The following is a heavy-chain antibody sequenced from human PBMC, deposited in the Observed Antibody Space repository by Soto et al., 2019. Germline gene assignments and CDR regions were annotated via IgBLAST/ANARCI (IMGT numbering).Heavy chain of an antibody. CDR3: ARGEYYYDSSGPADY. D-gene: IGHD3-22*01. J-gene: IGHJ4*02. V-gene: IGHV3-33*01. Sequence: QVQLVESGGGVVQPGRSLRLSCAASGFTFSSYGMHWVRQAPGKGLEWVAVIWYDGSNKYYADSVKGRFTISRDNSKNTLYLQMNSLRAEDTAVYYCARGEYYYDSSGPADYWGQGPLVTVSS. CDR1: GFTFSSYG. CDR2: IWYDGSNK.